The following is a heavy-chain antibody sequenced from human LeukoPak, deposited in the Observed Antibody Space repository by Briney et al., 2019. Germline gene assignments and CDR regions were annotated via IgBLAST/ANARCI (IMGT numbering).Heavy chain of an antibody. J-gene: IGHJ1*01. D-gene: IGHD3-10*01. V-gene: IGHV3-23*01. CDR1: GFTFSSYG. Sequence: GGSLRLSCAASGFTFSSYGMSWVRQAPGKGLEWVSAISGSGGSTYYADSVKGRFTISRDNSKNTLYLQMNSLRAEDTAVYYCAKDPPGPLYGSGSTEYFQHWGQGTLVTVSS. CDR3: AKDPPGPLYGSGSTEYFQH. CDR2: ISGSGGST.